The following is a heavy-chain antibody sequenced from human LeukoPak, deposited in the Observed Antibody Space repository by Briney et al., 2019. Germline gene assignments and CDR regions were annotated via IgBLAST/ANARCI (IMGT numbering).Heavy chain of an antibody. CDR1: GFTFNIYW. Sequence: GGSLRLSCEASGFTFNIYWMNWVRLAPGKGLVSVSRIHSDGTTTSYADSVKGRFTISRDNSKNTLYLQMNSLRAEDTAVYYCASPGWIPYYYGSGRTFDIWGQGTMVTVSS. V-gene: IGHV3-74*01. CDR2: IHSDGTTT. CDR3: ASPGWIPYYYGSGRTFDI. J-gene: IGHJ3*02. D-gene: IGHD3-10*01.